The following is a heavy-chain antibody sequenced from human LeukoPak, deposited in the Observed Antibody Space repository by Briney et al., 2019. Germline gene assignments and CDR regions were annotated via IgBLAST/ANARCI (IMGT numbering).Heavy chain of an antibody. D-gene: IGHD3-22*01. J-gene: IGHJ5*02. CDR2: FDPEDGET. CDR3: ATGGEYYYDSSGYHPT. Sequence: ASVNVSCKVSGYTLTELSMHWVRQAPGKGLEWMGGFDPEDGETIYAQKFQGRVTMTEDTSTDTAYMELSSLRSEDTAVYYCATGGEYYYDSSGYHPTWGQGTLVTVSS. V-gene: IGHV1-24*01. CDR1: GYTLTELS.